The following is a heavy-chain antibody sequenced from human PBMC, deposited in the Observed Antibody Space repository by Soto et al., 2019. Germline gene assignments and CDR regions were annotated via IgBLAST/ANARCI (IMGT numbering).Heavy chain of an antibody. CDR2: ISYDGTNK. CDR1: GVNFSNHA. CDR3: ARDQNPSGSYRGIFDY. J-gene: IGHJ4*02. D-gene: IGHD1-26*01. Sequence: EASWRLSCAAAGVNFSNHAMHWVRQTPGKGLELVAAISYDGTNKYYADSVKGRFTIFRENSKNTLYLPMNSLRAEDTAIYYCARDQNPSGSYRGIFDYWGRGTLVTVSS. V-gene: IGHV3-30-3*01.